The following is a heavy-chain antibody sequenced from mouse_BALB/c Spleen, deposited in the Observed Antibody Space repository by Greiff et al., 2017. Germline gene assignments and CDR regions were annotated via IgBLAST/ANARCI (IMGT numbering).Heavy chain of an antibody. CDR2: ISYSGST. D-gene: IGHD2-2*01. CDR1: GYSITSDYA. CDR3: AIYYGYDVWFAY. J-gene: IGHJ3*01. Sequence: VQLQQSGPGLVKPSQSLSLTCTVTGYSITSDYAWNWIRQFPGNKLEWMGYISYSGSTSYNPSLKSRISITRDTSKNQFFLQLNSVTTEDTATYYCAIYYGYDVWFAYWGQGTLVTVSA. V-gene: IGHV3-2*02.